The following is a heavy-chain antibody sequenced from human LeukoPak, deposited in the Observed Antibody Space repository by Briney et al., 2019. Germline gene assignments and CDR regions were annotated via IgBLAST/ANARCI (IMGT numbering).Heavy chain of an antibody. CDR2: INHSGST. V-gene: IGHV4-34*01. J-gene: IGHJ6*03. Sequence: SETLSLTCAVYGGSFSGYYWSWIRQPPGKGLEWIGEINHSGSTNYNPSLKSRVTISVDTSKNQFSLKLSSVTAADTAVYYCAGSYSGSYYYYMDVWGKGTTVTISS. D-gene: IGHD1-26*01. CDR1: GGSFSGYY. CDR3: AGSYSGSYYYYMDV.